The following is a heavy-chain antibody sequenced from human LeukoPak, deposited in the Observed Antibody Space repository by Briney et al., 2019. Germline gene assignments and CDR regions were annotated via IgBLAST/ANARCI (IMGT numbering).Heavy chain of an antibody. Sequence: GGSLRLSCAASGFTFTTYSMNWVRQAPGMGLEWVSSISSSTTYTYYADSMKGRFTVSRDNAKNSLYLQMHSLRGEDTAVYYCVRSGDYGDYGGSTDAFDLWGQGTMVTVSS. D-gene: IGHD4-17*01. CDR1: GFTFTTYS. V-gene: IGHV3-21*01. CDR3: VRSGDYGDYGGSTDAFDL. CDR2: ISSSTTYT. J-gene: IGHJ3*01.